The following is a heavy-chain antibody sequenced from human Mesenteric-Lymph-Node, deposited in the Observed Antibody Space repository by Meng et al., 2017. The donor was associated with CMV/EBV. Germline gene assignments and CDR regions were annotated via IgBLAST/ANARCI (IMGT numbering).Heavy chain of an antibody. Sequence: GGSLRLSYAASGFTFSSYTMHWVRQAPGKGLEWVAVISYDGNNKYYGDSVKGRFTISRDNSKNTLYLQMNNLRPEDTALYYCARGSRGWSTPVDSWGQGTLVTVSS. D-gene: IGHD6-19*01. J-gene: IGHJ4*02. CDR1: GFTFSSYT. CDR2: ISYDGNNK. CDR3: ARGSRGWSTPVDS. V-gene: IGHV3-30-3*01.